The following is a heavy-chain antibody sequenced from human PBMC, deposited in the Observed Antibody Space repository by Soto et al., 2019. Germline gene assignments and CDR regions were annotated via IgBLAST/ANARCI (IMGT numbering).Heavy chain of an antibody. CDR1: GYTFTSYD. J-gene: IGHJ4*02. D-gene: IGHD1-26*01. CDR2: ISAYNGNT. Sequence: ASVKVSCKASGYTFTSYDISWVRQAPGQGLEWMGWISAYNGNTNYAQKLQGRVTMTTDTSASTAYMELRSLRSDDTAVYFCAGERQWEPLPERGQGTPVTVSS. CDR3: AGERQWEPLPE. V-gene: IGHV1-18*01.